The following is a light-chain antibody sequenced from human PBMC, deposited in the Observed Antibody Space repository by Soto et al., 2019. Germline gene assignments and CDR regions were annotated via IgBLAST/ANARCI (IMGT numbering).Light chain of an antibody. Sequence: QSVLAQPASVSGSPGQSITISCTATSSDVGAYNYVSWYQQHPGKAPKLMIYEVSNRPSGVSNRFSGSKSGNAASLTISGIQAEDEADYYCSSYTSSSTYVFGTGTKVTVL. CDR3: SSYTSSSTYV. CDR1: SSDVGAYNY. CDR2: EVS. V-gene: IGLV2-14*01. J-gene: IGLJ1*01.